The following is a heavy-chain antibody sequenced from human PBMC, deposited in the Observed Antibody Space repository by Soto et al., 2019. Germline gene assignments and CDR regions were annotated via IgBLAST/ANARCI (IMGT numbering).Heavy chain of an antibody. Sequence: GGSLRLSCAASGFTFSSYGMHWVRQAPGKGLEWVAVISYDGSNKYYADSVKGRFTISRDNSKNTLYLQMNSLRAEDTAVYYCICSGGSCYSSSGPDYWGQGTLVTVSS. V-gene: IGHV3-30*03. D-gene: IGHD2-15*01. CDR2: ISYDGSNK. J-gene: IGHJ4*02. CDR3: ICSGGSCYSSSGPDY. CDR1: GFTFSSYG.